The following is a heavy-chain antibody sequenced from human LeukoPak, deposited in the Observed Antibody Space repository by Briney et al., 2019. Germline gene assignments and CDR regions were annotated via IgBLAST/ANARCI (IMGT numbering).Heavy chain of an antibody. V-gene: IGHV3-21*01. CDR3: AIGTYDFWIGYYMGHNGQ. D-gene: IGHD3-3*01. CDR1: VLPLSSYS. Sequence: GGSLRLSCAVSVLPLSSYSMICAPRAPGKGLECVSSICSRSSYIYYAGSVKGRYTISRENAKKSLNLQMNSQRAEDTAVYYCAIGTYDFWIGYYMGHNGQWGQGSLVTASS. J-gene: IGHJ4*02. CDR2: ICSRSSYI.